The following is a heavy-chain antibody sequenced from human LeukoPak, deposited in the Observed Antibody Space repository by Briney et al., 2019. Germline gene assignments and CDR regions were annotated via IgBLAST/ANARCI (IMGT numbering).Heavy chain of an antibody. CDR3: AKEPASSGWFDP. Sequence: GRSLRLSCAASGFALSSYAMHWVRQVPGEGLVWVSRINEDGSITNYADSVKGRFSISRDNAKNTLYLQMNSLRAEDTAVYYCAKEPASSGWFDPWGQGTLVAVSS. J-gene: IGHJ5*02. D-gene: IGHD6-19*01. CDR1: GFALSSYA. V-gene: IGHV3-74*01. CDR2: INEDGSIT.